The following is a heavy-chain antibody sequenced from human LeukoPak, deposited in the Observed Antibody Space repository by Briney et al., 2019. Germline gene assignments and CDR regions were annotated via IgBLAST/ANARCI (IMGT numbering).Heavy chain of an antibody. Sequence: SETLSLTCTVSGGSISSTYWNWIRQPLGKGLEWIGHIYYSGSTNYNPSLKSRVTISVDTSKKQFSLKLSTVTTADTAVYFCARSSCSAGSCYWYWGQGTLVTVSS. CDR2: IYYSGST. CDR3: ARSSCSAGSCYWY. D-gene: IGHD2-15*01. J-gene: IGHJ4*02. CDR1: GGSISSTY. V-gene: IGHV4-59*01.